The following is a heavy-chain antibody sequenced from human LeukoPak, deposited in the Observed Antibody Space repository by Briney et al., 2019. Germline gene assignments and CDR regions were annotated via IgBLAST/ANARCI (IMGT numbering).Heavy chain of an antibody. V-gene: IGHV4-59*01. CDR3: AREYCSRTSCYFDC. Sequence: PSETLSLTCTVSGGSISSYYWSWIRQPPGKGLEWIGYIYYSGSTNYNPSLKSRVTISVDTSKNQFSLKLSSVTAADTAVYYCAREYCSRTSCYFDCWGQGTLVTVSS. CDR2: IYYSGST. CDR1: GGSISSYY. J-gene: IGHJ4*02. D-gene: IGHD2-2*01.